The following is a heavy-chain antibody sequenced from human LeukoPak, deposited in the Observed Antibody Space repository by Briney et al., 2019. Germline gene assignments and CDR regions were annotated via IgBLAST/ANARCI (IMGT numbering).Heavy chain of an antibody. CDR2: ISSSANSI. CDR1: GFTFSTYW. V-gene: IGHV3-11*01. CDR3: ARGPFWSGYYDD. Sequence: GGSLRLSCSASGFTFSTYWMSWVRQAPGKGLEWVSYISSSANSIYYADSVKGRFTISRDNARNSLYLQMNSLRAEDTAVYYCARGPFWSGYYDDWGQGTLVTVSS. J-gene: IGHJ4*02. D-gene: IGHD3-3*01.